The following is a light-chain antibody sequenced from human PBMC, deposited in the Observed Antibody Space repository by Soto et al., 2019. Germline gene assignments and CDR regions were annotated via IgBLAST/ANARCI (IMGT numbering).Light chain of an antibody. Sequence: QSVLTQPASVSGSPGQSITISCTGTSSDVGGYNYVSWYQQHPGKAPKLMIYDVSNRPSGVSKRFSGSKSGNTASLTIFGLQAEDEADYYCSSYTSSSTRLVFGTGTKFTVL. J-gene: IGLJ1*01. V-gene: IGLV2-14*01. CDR3: SSYTSSSTRLV. CDR1: SSDVGGYNY. CDR2: DVS.